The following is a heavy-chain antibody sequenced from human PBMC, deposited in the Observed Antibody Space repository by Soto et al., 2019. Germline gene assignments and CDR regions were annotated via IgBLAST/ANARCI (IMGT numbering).Heavy chain of an antibody. Sequence: SGPTLVNPTQTLTLTCTFSGFSLSTSGVGVGWIRQPPGKALEWLALIYWDDDKRYSPSLKSRITITKDTSKNQVVLTMTNMDPVDTATYYCAHALEVLPQGSNWFDPWGQGTLVTVSS. CDR1: GFSLSTSGVG. CDR3: AHALEVLPQGSNWFDP. CDR2: IYWDDDK. V-gene: IGHV2-5*02. D-gene: IGHD3-10*01. J-gene: IGHJ5*02.